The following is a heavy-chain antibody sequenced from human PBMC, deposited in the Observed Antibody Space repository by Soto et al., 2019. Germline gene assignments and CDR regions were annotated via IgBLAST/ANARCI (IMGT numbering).Heavy chain of an antibody. Sequence: EVQLVESGGGLVQPGGSLRLSCAASGFTFSSYWMHWVRQAPGKGLVWVSRINSDESSTSYADSVKGRFTISRDNAKNTLYLQMNSLRAEDTAVYYCARERLGSWPSIPYAFWGQGTLVTVSS. J-gene: IGHJ4*02. CDR2: INSDESST. CDR3: ARERLGSWPSIPYAF. CDR1: GFTFSSYW. D-gene: IGHD6-13*01. V-gene: IGHV3-74*01.